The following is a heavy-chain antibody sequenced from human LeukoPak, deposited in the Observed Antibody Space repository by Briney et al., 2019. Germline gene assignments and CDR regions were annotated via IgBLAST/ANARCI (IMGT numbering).Heavy chain of an antibody. V-gene: IGHV1-69*04. J-gene: IGHJ4*02. CDR1: GGTFSSYT. D-gene: IGHD3-22*01. CDR3: AREPNYYDSSGYYEIDY. CDR2: IIPILGIA. Sequence: ASVKVSCKASGGTFSSYTISWVRQAPGQGLEWVGRIIPILGIANYAQKFQGRVTITADKSTSTAYMELSSLRSEDTAVYYCAREPNYYDSSGYYEIDYWGQGTLVTVSS.